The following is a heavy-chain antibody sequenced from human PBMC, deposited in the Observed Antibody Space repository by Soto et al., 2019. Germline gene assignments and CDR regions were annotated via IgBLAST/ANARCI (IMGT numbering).Heavy chain of an antibody. Sequence: QVQLVESGGGVVQPGRSLRLSCAASGFTFSSYAMHWVRQAPGKGLEWVAGISYDGSNKYYADSVKGRFTISRDNSKKTLYLQMNSLRAEDTAVYYCARDLYYDSSGTLDYWGQGTLVTVSS. J-gene: IGHJ4*02. CDR3: ARDLYYDSSGTLDY. V-gene: IGHV3-30-3*01. D-gene: IGHD3-22*01. CDR2: ISYDGSNK. CDR1: GFTFSSYA.